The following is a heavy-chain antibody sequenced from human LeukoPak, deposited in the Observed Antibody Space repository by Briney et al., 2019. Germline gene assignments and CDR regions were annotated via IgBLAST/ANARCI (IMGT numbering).Heavy chain of an antibody. D-gene: IGHD3-16*01. V-gene: IGHV4-59*12. CDR3: ARDRGGFIDY. J-gene: IGHJ4*02. CDR1: GGSISSYY. CDR2: IYYSGST. Sequence: SETLSLTCTVSGGSISSYYWSWIRQPPGKGLEWIGYIYYSGSTNYNPSLKSRVTISVDTSKNQFSLKLSSVTAADTAVYYCARDRGGFIDYWGQGTLVTVSS.